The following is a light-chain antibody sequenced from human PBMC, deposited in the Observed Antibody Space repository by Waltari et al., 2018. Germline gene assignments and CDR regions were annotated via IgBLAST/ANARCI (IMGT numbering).Light chain of an antibody. Sequence: QSLLTQPPSASGTPGQRVPMSCSASSPNTGSYFGYWYRQLPGTAPTLLLGGNNPRPSGVPDRFSGSKSGTSGSLAISGLRSEDEADYYCAAWDDRLRGVVFGGGTKLTV. J-gene: IGLJ2*01. V-gene: IGLV1-47*01. CDR2: GNN. CDR1: SPNTGSYF. CDR3: AAWDDRLRGVV.